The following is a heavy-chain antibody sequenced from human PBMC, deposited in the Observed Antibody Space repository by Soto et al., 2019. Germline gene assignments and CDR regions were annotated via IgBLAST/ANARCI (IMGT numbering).Heavy chain of an antibody. D-gene: IGHD4-17*01. CDR2: IYPGDSDT. V-gene: IGHV5-51*01. Sequence: GESLKISCKGSGYSFTSYWIGWVRQMPGKGLEWMGIIYPGDSDTRYSPSFQGQVTIPADKSISTAYLQWSSLKASDTAMYYCARMTTFMSYYYYGMDVWGQGNTVIVSS. J-gene: IGHJ6*02. CDR3: ARMTTFMSYYYYGMDV. CDR1: GYSFTSYW.